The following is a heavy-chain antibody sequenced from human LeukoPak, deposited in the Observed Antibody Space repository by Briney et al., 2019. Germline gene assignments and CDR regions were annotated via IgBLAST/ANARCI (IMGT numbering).Heavy chain of an antibody. J-gene: IGHJ5*02. V-gene: IGHV5-51*01. CDR3: ARSPSKRVVVAATPSWFDP. D-gene: IGHD2-15*01. CDR1: GYSFASYW. CDR2: IYPGDSDT. Sequence: GESLKISCKGSGYSFASYWIGWVRQMPGKGLEWMGIIYPGDSDTRYSPSFQGQVTISADKSISTAYLQWSSLKASDTAMYYCARSPSKRVVVAATPSWFDPWGQGTLVTVSS.